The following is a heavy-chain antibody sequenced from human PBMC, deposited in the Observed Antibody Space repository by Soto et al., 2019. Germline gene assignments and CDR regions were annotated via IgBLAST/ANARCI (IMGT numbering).Heavy chain of an antibody. J-gene: IGHJ4*02. Sequence: EVQLLESGGGLVQPGGSLRLSCAASGFTFSSYAMRWVRQAPGKGLEWVSAISVSGDSTYYADSVKGRFTTSRGNSKTTLYLQMNSLRAEDTAVYYCASRGSGRYYDYWGQGTLVTVSS. CDR2: ISVSGDST. V-gene: IGHV3-23*01. CDR1: GFTFSSYA. CDR3: ASRGSGRYYDY. D-gene: IGHD1-26*01.